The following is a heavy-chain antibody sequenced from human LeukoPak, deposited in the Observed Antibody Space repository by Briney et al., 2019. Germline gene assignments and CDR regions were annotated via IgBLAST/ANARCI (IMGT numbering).Heavy chain of an antibody. CDR1: GGSISSSSYY. CDR2: IYHSGST. V-gene: IGHV4-39*07. CDR3: AREGGMDTPMVRTFDY. Sequence: SETLSLTGTVSGGSISSSSYYWGWIRQPPGKRLEWIGEIYHSGSTNYNPSLKSRVTISIDKSKNQFSLKLSSVTAADTAVYYCAREGGMDTPMVRTFDYWGQGALVTVSS. J-gene: IGHJ4*02. D-gene: IGHD5-18*01.